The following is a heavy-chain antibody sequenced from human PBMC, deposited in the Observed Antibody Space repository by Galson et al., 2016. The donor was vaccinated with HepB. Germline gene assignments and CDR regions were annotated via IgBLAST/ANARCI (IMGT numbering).Heavy chain of an antibody. CDR1: GYTFTGYF. D-gene: IGHD1-14*01. CDR3: ARFEPDSLDH. Sequence: SGYTFTGYFIHWVRQAPGQGLEWMGWINPNNGVTNYAQKFQGRVTMTRDTSITTAYIDLSRLRSGDTAVYYCARFEPDSLDHWGQGTLATVSS. CDR2: INPNNGVT. J-gene: IGHJ4*02. V-gene: IGHV1-2*02.